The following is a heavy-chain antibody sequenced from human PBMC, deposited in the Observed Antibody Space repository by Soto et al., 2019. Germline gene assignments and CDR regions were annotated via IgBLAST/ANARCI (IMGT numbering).Heavy chain of an antibody. CDR2: INAGNGNT. Sequence: GASVKVSCKASGYTFTSYAMHWVRQAPGQRLEWMGWINAGNGNTKYSQKFQGRVTITRDTSASTAYMELSSLRSEDTAVYYCARVATVNHDYYYYYYMDVWGKGTTVTVSS. D-gene: IGHD4-4*01. V-gene: IGHV1-3*01. CDR1: GYTFTSYA. CDR3: ARVATVNHDYYYYYYMDV. J-gene: IGHJ6*03.